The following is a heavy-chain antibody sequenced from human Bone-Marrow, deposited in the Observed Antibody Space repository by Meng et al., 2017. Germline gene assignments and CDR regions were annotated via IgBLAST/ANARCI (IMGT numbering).Heavy chain of an antibody. CDR2: IIPIFDAP. Sequence: SVKVSCKASGGTFSSYAISWVRQAPGQGLEWMGGIIPIFDAPNYAQRFQGRVTITTDESTSTAYMELSSLTSEDTAVYYCARDRVSRYDSSAYYRNAFDIWGQGTIVTVSS. CDR3: ARDRVSRYDSSAYYRNAFDI. J-gene: IGHJ3*02. CDR1: GGTFSSYA. V-gene: IGHV1-69*05. D-gene: IGHD3-22*01.